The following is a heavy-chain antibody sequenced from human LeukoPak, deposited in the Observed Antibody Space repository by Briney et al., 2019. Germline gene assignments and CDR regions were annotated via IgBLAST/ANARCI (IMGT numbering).Heavy chain of an antibody. CDR1: GGFISSYY. J-gene: IGHJ4*02. CDR3: ARGTLYSGWSYYFDY. D-gene: IGHD6-19*01. Sequence: SDTLSLTCTVWGGFISSYYGRWLRQPPGEAVEWFGGVYYIGPTSYNPSLKSRVNISVDMSKNHFSLRLSSVTAADTAMYYCARGTLYSGWSYYFDYWGQGSQVTVSS. V-gene: IGHV4-59*12. CDR2: VYYIGPT.